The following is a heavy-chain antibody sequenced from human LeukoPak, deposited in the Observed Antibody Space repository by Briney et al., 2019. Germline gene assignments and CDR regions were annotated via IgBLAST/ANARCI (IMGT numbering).Heavy chain of an antibody. CDR1: GLTVSSNY. CDR2: ISGSGGST. Sequence: GGSLRLSCAPSGLTVSSNYMSWVRQPPGKGLEWVSAISGSGGSTYYADSVKGRFTISRDNSKDTLYLQMNSLRAEDTAVYYCAKGAYAFHIWGQGTMVTVSS. J-gene: IGHJ3*02. V-gene: IGHV3-23*01. CDR3: AKGAYAFHI.